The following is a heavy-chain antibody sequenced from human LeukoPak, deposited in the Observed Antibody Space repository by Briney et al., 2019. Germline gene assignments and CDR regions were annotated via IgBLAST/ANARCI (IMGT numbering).Heavy chain of an antibody. CDR2: FDPEDGET. CDR1: GYTLTELS. Sequence: ASVKVSCKVSGYTLTELSMHWVRQAPGKGLEWMGGFDPEDGETIYAQKFQGRVTMTEDTSTDTAYMELSSLRSEDTVVYYCATALYCSSTSCYTPDYWGQGTLVTVSS. J-gene: IGHJ4*02. D-gene: IGHD2-2*02. V-gene: IGHV1-24*01. CDR3: ATALYCSSTSCYTPDY.